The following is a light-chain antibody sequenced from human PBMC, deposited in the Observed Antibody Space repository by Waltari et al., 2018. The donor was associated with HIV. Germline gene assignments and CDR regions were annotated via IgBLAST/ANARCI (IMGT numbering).Light chain of an antibody. J-gene: IGLJ2*01. Sequence: QSVLTQPPSASGTPVPRVTFPCPRSGSSIASTYGSWYQPLPGTAPKLVIYRDHQRPSGVPDRFSGSKSGTTASLAIGGLRSEDEADYYCAAWDGSLTNVVFGGGTKLTVL. CDR3: AAWDGSLTNVV. CDR2: RDH. V-gene: IGLV1-47*01. CDR1: GSSIASTY.